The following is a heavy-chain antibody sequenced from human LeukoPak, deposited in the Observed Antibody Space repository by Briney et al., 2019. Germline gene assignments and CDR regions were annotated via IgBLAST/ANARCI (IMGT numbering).Heavy chain of an antibody. V-gene: IGHV3-21*01. J-gene: IGHJ6*02. CDR2: ISRSSIYI. D-gene: IGHD3-16*01. CDR3: ARGVWDQQGDYYYGMDV. CDR1: GFTFSSYS. Sequence: KPGGSLRLSCVASGFTFSSYSMNWVRQAPGKGLEWVSSISRSSIYIYYADSVKGRFTISRDNAKNSLYLQMNTLRAEDTAVYYCARGVWDQQGDYYYGMDVWGQGTTVTVSS.